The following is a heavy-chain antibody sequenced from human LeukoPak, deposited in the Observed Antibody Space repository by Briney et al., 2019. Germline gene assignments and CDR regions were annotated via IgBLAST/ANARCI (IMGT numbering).Heavy chain of an antibody. CDR1: GFTFTSYS. D-gene: IGHD1-26*01. CDR2: ISGGGGST. Sequence: GGSLRLSCAASGFTFTSYSMNWIRQAPGKGLEWVSTISGGGGSTYYADSVKGRFTISRDNSKNTLYLQVNSLRAEDTAVYYWAKGGKWDVTPFDYWGQGTLVTVSS. CDR3: AKGGKWDVTPFDY. J-gene: IGHJ4*02. V-gene: IGHV3-23*01.